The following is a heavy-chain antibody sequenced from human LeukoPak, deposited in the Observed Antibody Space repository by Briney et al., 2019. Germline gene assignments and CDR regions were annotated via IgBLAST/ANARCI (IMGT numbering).Heavy chain of an antibody. Sequence: GESLKISCKGSGYSLTSYWIGWVRQMPGKGLEWMGIIYPGDSDTRYSPSFQGQVTISADKSISTAYLQWSSLKASDTAIYYCARHWSRYGDYGNYFDYWGQGTLVTVSS. CDR2: IYPGDSDT. D-gene: IGHD4-17*01. V-gene: IGHV5-51*01. CDR3: ARHWSRYGDYGNYFDY. CDR1: GYSLTSYW. J-gene: IGHJ4*02.